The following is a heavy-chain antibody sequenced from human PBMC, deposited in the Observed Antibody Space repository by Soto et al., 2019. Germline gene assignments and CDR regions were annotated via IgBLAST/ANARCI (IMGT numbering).Heavy chain of an antibody. D-gene: IGHD3-9*01. CDR2: IRAYNGNT. CDR3: ARYRDILTGGGNVDY. Sequence: QVQLMQSGAEVKKPGASVKVSCQASGYTFSSCGISWVRQAPGHVLEWMGWIRAYNGNTNYAQKFEGRVPMTTDTSTSTAYMELRSLRSDDTAVYYCARYRDILTGGGNVDYCGQATLVTVPS. J-gene: IGHJ4*02. V-gene: IGHV1-18*01. CDR1: GYTFSSCG.